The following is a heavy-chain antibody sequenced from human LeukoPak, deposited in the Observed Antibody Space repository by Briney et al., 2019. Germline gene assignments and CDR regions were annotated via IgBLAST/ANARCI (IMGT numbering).Heavy chain of an antibody. V-gene: IGHV3-11*06. CDR2: ISSSSSYI. Sequence: PGGSLRLSCAASGFTFSDYYMSWIRQAPGKGLEWVSSISSSSSYIYYADSVKGRFTISRDNAKNSLYLQMNSLRAEDTAVYYCAPSPIVATIRNFDYWGQGTLVTVSS. CDR3: APSPIVATIRNFDY. CDR1: GFTFSDYY. D-gene: IGHD5-12*01. J-gene: IGHJ4*02.